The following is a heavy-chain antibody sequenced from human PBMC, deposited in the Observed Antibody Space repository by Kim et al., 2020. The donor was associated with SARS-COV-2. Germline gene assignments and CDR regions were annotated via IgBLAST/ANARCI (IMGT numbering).Heavy chain of an antibody. V-gene: IGHV4-38-2*02. CDR2: IYHSGST. D-gene: IGHD1-26*01. Sequence: SETLSLTCTVSGYSISSGYYWGWIRQPPGKGLEWIGSIYHSGSTYYNPSLKSRVTISVDTSKNQFSLKLSSVTAADTAVYYCARDRWELLRRFDYWGQGTLVTVSS. CDR1: GYSISSGYY. CDR3: ARDRWELLRRFDY. J-gene: IGHJ4*02.